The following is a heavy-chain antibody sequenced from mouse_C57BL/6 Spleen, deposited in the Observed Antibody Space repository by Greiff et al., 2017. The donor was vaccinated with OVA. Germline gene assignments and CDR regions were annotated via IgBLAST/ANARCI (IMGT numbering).Heavy chain of an antibody. J-gene: IGHJ4*01. Sequence: QVQLKESGPGLVQPSQSLSITCTVSGFSLTSYGVHWVRQSPGKGLEWLGVIWRGGSTDYNAAFMSRLSITKDNSKSQVFFKMNSLQAEDTAIYYCAKGTTVVARDAMDYWGQGTSVTVSS. D-gene: IGHD1-1*01. CDR3: AKGTTVVARDAMDY. CDR2: IWRGGST. V-gene: IGHV2-5*01. CDR1: GFSLTSYG.